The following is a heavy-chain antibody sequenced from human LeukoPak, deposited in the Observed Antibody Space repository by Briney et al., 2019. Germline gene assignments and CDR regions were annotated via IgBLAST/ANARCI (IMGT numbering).Heavy chain of an antibody. CDR1: GGSFSGYY. CDR3: ARVPRLYYYGSGRRYNWFDP. D-gene: IGHD3-10*01. CDR2: INRSGST. Sequence: SETLSLTCAVCGGSFSGYYWSWIRQPPGKGLEWIGEINRSGSTNYNPSLKSRVTISVDTSKNQFSLKLSSVTAADTAVYYCARVPRLYYYGSGRRYNWFDPWGQGTLVTVSS. J-gene: IGHJ5*02. V-gene: IGHV4-34*01.